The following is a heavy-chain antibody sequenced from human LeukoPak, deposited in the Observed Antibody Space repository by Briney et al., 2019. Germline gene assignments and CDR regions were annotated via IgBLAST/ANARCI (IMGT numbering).Heavy chain of an antibody. Sequence: SETLSLTCAVYGGSFSGYYWSWIRQPPGKGLVWIGEINHSGSTNYNPSLKSRVTISVDTSKNQFSLKLSSVTAADTAVYYCARGTVPDPWGQGTRVTVSS. CDR3: ARGTVPDP. CDR2: INHSGST. J-gene: IGHJ5*02. CDR1: GGSFSGYY. V-gene: IGHV4-34*01.